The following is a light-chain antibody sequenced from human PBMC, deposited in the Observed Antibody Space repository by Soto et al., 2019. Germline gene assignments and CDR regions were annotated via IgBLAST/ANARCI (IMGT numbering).Light chain of an antibody. J-gene: IGKJ4*02. CDR3: QQYGSSPRM. CDR1: QSVSSSY. V-gene: IGKV3-20*01. Sequence: EIVLTQSPGTLSLSPGERATLSCRASQSVSSSYLAWYQQKPGQAPRLLIYSASIRATGIPARFSGSGSGPEFTLTSSSLESEDFAVYYCQQYGSSPRMFGGGTKVEIK. CDR2: SAS.